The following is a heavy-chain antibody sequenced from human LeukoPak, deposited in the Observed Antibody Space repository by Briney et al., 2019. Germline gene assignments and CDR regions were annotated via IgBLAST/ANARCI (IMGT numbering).Heavy chain of an antibody. CDR2: IYYSGST. CDR3: ARQNNTYHHYNLGWFDP. D-gene: IGHD5-24*01. Sequence: SETLSLTCTVSGGSISSSSYYWGWIRQPPGKGLEWIGGIYYSGSTYYNPSLKSRVTISVDTSKNQFSLKLSSVTAADTAVYYCARQNNTYHHYNLGWFDPWGQGTLVTVSS. J-gene: IGHJ5*02. CDR1: GGSISSSSYY. V-gene: IGHV4-39*01.